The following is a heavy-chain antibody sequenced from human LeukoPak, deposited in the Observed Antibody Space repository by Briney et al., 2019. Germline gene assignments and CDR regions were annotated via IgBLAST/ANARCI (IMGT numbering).Heavy chain of an antibody. Sequence: SETLSLTCTVSGGSISSYYWGWIRQPPGKGLEWIGSIYHSGSTYYNPSLKSRVTISVDTSKNQFSLKLSSVTAADTAVYYCARVWHYDSSGYFLGWFDPWGQGTLVTVSS. CDR2: IYHSGST. D-gene: IGHD3-22*01. CDR1: GGSISSYY. V-gene: IGHV4-38-2*02. J-gene: IGHJ5*02. CDR3: ARVWHYDSSGYFLGWFDP.